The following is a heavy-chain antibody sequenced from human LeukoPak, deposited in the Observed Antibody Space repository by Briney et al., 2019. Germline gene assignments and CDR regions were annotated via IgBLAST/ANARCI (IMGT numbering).Heavy chain of an antibody. CDR2: ISGGGGTT. Sequence: GGSLRLSCAASGFTFSSSDMSWVRQTPGKGLGWVSAISGGGGTTFSADSVKGRFTISRDNAKNSLFLQMNSLRAEDTAVYYCARDPHDYGDMGGAYWGQGTLVTVSS. V-gene: IGHV3-23*01. J-gene: IGHJ4*02. D-gene: IGHD4-17*01. CDR1: GFTFSSSD. CDR3: ARDPHDYGDMGGAY.